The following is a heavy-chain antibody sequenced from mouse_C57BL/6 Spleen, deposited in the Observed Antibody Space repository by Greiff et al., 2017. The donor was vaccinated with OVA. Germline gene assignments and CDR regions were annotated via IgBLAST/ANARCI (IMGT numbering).Heavy chain of an antibody. V-gene: IGHV1-26*01. J-gene: IGHJ4*01. CDR2: INPNNGGT. Sequence: EVQLQQSGPELVKPGASVKISCKASGYTFTDYYMNWVKQSHGKSLEWIGDINPNNGGTSYNQKFKGKATLTVDKSSSTAYMELRSLTSEDSAVYYCARHRRYYAMDYWGQGTSVTVSS. CDR3: ARHRRYYAMDY. CDR1: GYTFTDYY.